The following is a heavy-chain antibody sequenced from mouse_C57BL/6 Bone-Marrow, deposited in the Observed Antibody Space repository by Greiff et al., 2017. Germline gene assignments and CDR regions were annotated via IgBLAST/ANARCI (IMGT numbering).Heavy chain of an antibody. CDR2: IYPRSGNT. V-gene: IGHV1-81*01. CDR3: AREVYSPSFDY. CDR1: GYTFTSYG. Sequence: VQLQQSGAELARPGASVKLSCKASGYTFTSYGISWVKQRTGQGLEWIGEIYPRSGNTYYNEKFKGKATLTADKSSSTAYIELRSLTSEDSAVYFCAREVYSPSFDYWGQGTTLTVSS. J-gene: IGHJ2*01. D-gene: IGHD1-3*01.